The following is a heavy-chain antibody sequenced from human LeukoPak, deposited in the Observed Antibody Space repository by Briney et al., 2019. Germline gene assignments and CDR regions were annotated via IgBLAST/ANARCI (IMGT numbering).Heavy chain of an antibody. CDR1: GFTFSNYA. CDR3: AKDVTYEH. D-gene: IGHD1-14*01. Sequence: GGSLRLSCVASGFTFSNYAMNWVRQAPGKGLEWVSGVSGGGSSTYYADSVKGRFTISRDNSKNTLYLQMNSLRAEDTAVYYCAKDVTYEHWGQGTLVTVSS. CDR2: VSGGGSST. J-gene: IGHJ1*01. V-gene: IGHV3-23*01.